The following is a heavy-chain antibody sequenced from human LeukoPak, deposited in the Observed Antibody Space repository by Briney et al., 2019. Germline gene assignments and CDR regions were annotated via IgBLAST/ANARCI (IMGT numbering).Heavy chain of an antibody. CDR1: GFNFSNSA. V-gene: IGHV3-23*01. CDR3: AKDSSGWYINYFDY. J-gene: IGHJ4*02. D-gene: IGHD6-19*01. CDR2: LSGSGGTT. Sequence: GGSLRLSCAASGFNFSNSAMSWVRQAPGKGLEWVSALSGSGGTTYYADSVKGRFIMSRDNSKNTLFLQLNSLRAEDTAVYYCAKDSSGWYINYFDYWGQGTLVTVSS.